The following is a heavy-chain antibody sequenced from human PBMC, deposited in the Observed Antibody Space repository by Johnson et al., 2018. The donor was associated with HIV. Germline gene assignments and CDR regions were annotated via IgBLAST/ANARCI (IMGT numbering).Heavy chain of an antibody. J-gene: IGHJ3*02. Sequence: VQLVESGGGLVQPGGSLRLSCAASGFTVSSNYMSWVRQAPGKGLEWVPGKGLEWVANIKQDGGEKYYVDSVKGRFTISRDNAKNSLYLQMNSLSAEDTAVYYCARDRGYWDAFDIWGQGTMVTVSS. CDR1: GFTVSSNY. D-gene: IGHD3-22*01. CDR3: ARDRGYWDAFDI. V-gene: IGHV3-7*01. CDR2: IKQDGGEK.